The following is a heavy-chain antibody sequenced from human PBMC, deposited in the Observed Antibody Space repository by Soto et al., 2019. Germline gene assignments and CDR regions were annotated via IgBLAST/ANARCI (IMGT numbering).Heavy chain of an antibody. D-gene: IGHD1-26*01. V-gene: IGHV3-23*01. J-gene: IGHJ4*02. CDR2: ITESGDRT. CDR3: AKWKWAHFDY. CDR1: EFTFP. Sequence: GGSLRLSCTASEFTFPMSWLRQAPGPGLEWVATITESGDRTHYADSVKGRFTISRDNSKNTVFLQMNSLRAVDTAIYFCAKWKWAHFDYWGQGIPVTVSS.